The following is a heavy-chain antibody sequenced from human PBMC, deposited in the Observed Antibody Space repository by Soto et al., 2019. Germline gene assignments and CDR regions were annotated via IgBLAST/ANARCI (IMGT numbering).Heavy chain of an antibody. Sequence: SVKVSCKASGDTFSRYAITWVRQAPGHGLEWMGGIIPLFGTTNYAQKFQDRVTITADESTSTAYMELSSLRSDDAAVYYCVPLQPSTIVGRPGMDVWGQGTTVTVSS. CDR1: GDTFSRYA. CDR2: IIPLFGTT. J-gene: IGHJ6*02. V-gene: IGHV1-69*13. CDR3: VPLQPSTIVGRPGMDV. D-gene: IGHD6-6*01.